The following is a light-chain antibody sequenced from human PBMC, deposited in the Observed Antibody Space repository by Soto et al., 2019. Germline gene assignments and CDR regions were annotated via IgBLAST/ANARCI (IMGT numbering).Light chain of an antibody. J-gene: IGKJ5*01. CDR2: RSS. CDR3: QQYGSSPIT. V-gene: IGKV3-20*01. Sequence: EIVLTQSPGTLSLSPGERATLSCRASQSITTNYLAWYQQRPGQAPRLLIYRSSSRATGIPYRFSGSGSGTDFTLTISRLEPEDFAVYYCQQYGSSPITFGQGTRLEIK. CDR1: QSITTNY.